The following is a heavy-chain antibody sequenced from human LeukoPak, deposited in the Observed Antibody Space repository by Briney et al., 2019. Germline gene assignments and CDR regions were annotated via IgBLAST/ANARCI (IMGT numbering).Heavy chain of an antibody. CDR1: GGSISSGSYY. J-gene: IGHJ6*02. CDR3: ARDRGYCSSTSCYYYHYGMDV. V-gene: IGHV4-61*02. Sequence: RTSETLSLTCTVSGGSISSGSYYWSWIRQPAGKGLEWIGRIYTSGSTNYNPSLKSRVTISVDTSKNQFSLKLSSVTAADTAVYYCARDRGYCSSTSCYYYHYGMDVWGQGTTVTVSS. CDR2: IYTSGST. D-gene: IGHD2-2*03.